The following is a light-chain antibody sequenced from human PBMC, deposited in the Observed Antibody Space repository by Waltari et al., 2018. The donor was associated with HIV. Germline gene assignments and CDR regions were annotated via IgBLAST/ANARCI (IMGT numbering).Light chain of an antibody. CDR1: SLRSYY. CDR2: GKN. V-gene: IGLV3-19*01. Sequence: SSELTQDPAVPVALGQTVRITCQGDSLRSYYASWYQQKPGQAPVLVIYGKNNRPSGIPDRFSGSSSGNTASLTITGAQAEDEADYYCNSRDSSGNLFGGGTKLTVL. J-gene: IGLJ2*01. CDR3: NSRDSSGNL.